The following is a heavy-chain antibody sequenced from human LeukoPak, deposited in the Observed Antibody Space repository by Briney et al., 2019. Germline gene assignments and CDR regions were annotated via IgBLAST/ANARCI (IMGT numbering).Heavy chain of an antibody. V-gene: IGHV3-66*02. CDR3: ARAGPLWANPRVHFDY. CDR2: IYSGGST. J-gene: IGHJ4*02. CDR1: GFTVSSNY. D-gene: IGHD3-10*01. Sequence: GGSLRLSCAASGFTVSSNYMSWVRQAPGKGLEWVSVIYSGGSTYYADSVKGRFTISRDNSKNTLYLQMNSLRAEDTAVYYCARAGPLWANPRVHFDYWGQGTLVTVSS.